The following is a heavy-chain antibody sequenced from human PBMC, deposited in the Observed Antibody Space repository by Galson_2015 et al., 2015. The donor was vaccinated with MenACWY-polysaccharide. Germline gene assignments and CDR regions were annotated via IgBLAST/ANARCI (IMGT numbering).Heavy chain of an antibody. D-gene: IGHD6-19*01. CDR2: MNPNSGNT. Sequence: GYTFTSYDINWVRQATGQGLEWMGWMNPNSGNTGYAQKFQGRVTMTRNTSISTAYMELSSLRSEDTAVYYCARIKGIAVAGTYWFDPWGQGTLVTVSS. V-gene: IGHV1-8*01. CDR3: ARIKGIAVAGTYWFDP. CDR1: GYTFTSYD. J-gene: IGHJ5*02.